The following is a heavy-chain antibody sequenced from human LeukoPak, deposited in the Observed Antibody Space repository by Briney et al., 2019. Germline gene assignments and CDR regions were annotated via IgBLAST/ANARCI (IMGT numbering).Heavy chain of an antibody. V-gene: IGHV4-30-4*08. CDR1: DYSISSGSY. CDR3: ARGKSKFDY. Sequence: SETLSLTCTVSDYSISSGSYWGWIRQPPGKGLEWIGYIYYSGSTDYSPSLKSRVTISVDTSKNQFSLKLRSVTAADTAVYYCARGKSKFDYWGQGTLVTVSS. J-gene: IGHJ4*02. CDR2: IYYSGST.